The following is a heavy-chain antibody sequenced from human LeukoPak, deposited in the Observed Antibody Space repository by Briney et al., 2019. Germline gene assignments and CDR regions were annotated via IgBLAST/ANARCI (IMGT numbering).Heavy chain of an antibody. Sequence: GGSLRHSCAASGFTFSSYGMSWVRQAPGKGLEWVPAISGSGGSTYYADSVKGRFTISRDNSKNTLYLQMNSLRAEDTAVYYCAKDRYCSSTSCYGSYYYYYMDVWGKGTTVTVSS. CDR3: AKDRYCSSTSCYGSYYYYYMDV. D-gene: IGHD2-2*01. CDR1: GFTFSSYG. V-gene: IGHV3-23*01. J-gene: IGHJ6*03. CDR2: ISGSGGST.